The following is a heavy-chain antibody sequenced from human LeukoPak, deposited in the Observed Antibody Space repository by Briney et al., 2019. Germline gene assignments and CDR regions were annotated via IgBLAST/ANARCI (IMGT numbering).Heavy chain of an antibody. CDR2: INPSGGST. J-gene: IGHJ6*03. CDR3: VRGIVVVPAAIGGRYSYYYMDV. CDR1: GHTFTSYY. D-gene: IGHD2-2*01. V-gene: IGHV1-46*01. Sequence: ASVKVSCKASGHTFTSYYMHWVRQAPGQGLEWMGIINPSGGSTSYAQKFQGRVTMTRDMSTSTVYMGLSSLRSEDTAVYYCVRGIVVVPAAIGGRYSYYYMDVWGKGTTVTVSS.